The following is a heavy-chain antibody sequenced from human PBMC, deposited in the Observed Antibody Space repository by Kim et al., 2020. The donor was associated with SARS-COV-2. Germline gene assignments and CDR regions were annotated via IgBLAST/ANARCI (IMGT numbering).Heavy chain of an antibody. J-gene: IGHJ4*02. CDR3: TTVSMR. V-gene: IGHV3-15*01. D-gene: IGHD2-2*01. CDR1: GIPFSNAW. Sequence: GGSLRLSCAVSGIPFSNAWFNWVRQSPGKGLEWVGRIKSKTDGGTADLAAPVKGRFAISRDDSKNTLSLLMNNVETDDSAVYYRTTVSMRWGQGTLVTVS. CDR2: IKSKTDGGTA.